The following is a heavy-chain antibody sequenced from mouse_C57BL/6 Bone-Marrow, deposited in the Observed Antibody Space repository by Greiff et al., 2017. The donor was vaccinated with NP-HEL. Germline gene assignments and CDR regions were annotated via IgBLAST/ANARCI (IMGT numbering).Heavy chain of an antibody. CDR1: GFTFSDYY. D-gene: IGHD4-1*01. CDR3: ARLGREYFDY. CDR2: ISNGGGST. Sequence: EVQRVESGGGLVQPGGSLKLSCAASGFTFSDYYMYWVRQTPEKRLEWVAYISNGGGSTYYPDTVKGRFTISRDNAKNTLYLQMSRLKSEDTAMYYCARLGREYFDYWGQGTTLTVSS. J-gene: IGHJ2*01. V-gene: IGHV5-12*01.